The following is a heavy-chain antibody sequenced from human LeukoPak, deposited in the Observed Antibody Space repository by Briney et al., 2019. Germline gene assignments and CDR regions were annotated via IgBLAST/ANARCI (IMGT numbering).Heavy chain of an antibody. CDR2: IYYSGST. Sequence: SETLSLTCTVSGGSISSGGYYWSWIRQHPGKGLEWIGYIYYSGSTYYNPSLKSRVTISVDTSKNQFSLKLSSVTAADTAVYYCGRGRSSSSSRIDYWGQGTLVTVSS. CDR1: GGSISSGGYY. CDR3: GRGRSSSSSRIDY. J-gene: IGHJ4*02. D-gene: IGHD6-6*01. V-gene: IGHV4-31*03.